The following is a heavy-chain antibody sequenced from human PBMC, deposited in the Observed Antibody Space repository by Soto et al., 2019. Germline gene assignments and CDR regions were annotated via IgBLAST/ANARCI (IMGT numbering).Heavy chain of an antibody. CDR2: ISYDGSNK. CDR3: AKDQSITMIVVAPEPFFETLDY. V-gene: IGHV3-30*18. J-gene: IGHJ4*02. CDR1: GFTFSSYG. D-gene: IGHD3-22*01. Sequence: GGSLRLSCAASGFTFSSYGMHWVLQAPCKGLEWVAVISYDGSNKYYADSVKGRFTISRDNSKNTLYLQMNSLRAEDTAVYYCAKDQSITMIVVAPEPFFETLDYWGQGTLVTVSS.